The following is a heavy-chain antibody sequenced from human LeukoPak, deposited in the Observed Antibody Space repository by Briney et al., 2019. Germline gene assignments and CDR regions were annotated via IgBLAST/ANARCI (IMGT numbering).Heavy chain of an antibody. CDR2: IYYSGST. D-gene: IGHD3-9*01. CDR1: GGSISSSSYY. V-gene: IGHV4-39*01. J-gene: IGHJ4*02. Sequence: SEALSLTCTVSGGSISSSSYYWGWIRQPTGKGLEWIGSIYYSGSTYYNPSLKSRVTISVDTSKNQFSLKLSSVIAADTAVYYCARQLGYILTGRRIDYWGQGTLVTVSS. CDR3: ARQLGYILTGRRIDY.